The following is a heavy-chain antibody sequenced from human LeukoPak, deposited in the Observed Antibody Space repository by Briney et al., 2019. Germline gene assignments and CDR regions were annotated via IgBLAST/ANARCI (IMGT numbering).Heavy chain of an antibody. Sequence: GGSLRLSCAASGFTFSSYSMNWVRQAPGKGLEWVSYISSSSSTIYYADSVTGRFTISRDNAKNSLYLQMNSLIAEDTAVYYCARDTMTSSWYCDDWGQGTLVTVSS. CDR2: ISSSSSTI. CDR3: ARDTMTSSWYCDD. J-gene: IGHJ4*02. CDR1: GFTFSSYS. D-gene: IGHD6-13*01. V-gene: IGHV3-48*04.